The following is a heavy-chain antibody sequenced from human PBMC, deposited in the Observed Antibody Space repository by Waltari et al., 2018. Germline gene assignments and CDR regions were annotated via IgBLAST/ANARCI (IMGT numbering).Heavy chain of an antibody. J-gene: IGHJ3*02. CDR1: GYTFTGYY. CDR3: ARPLTGTTPYDAFDI. CDR2: INPNSGVT. V-gene: IGHV1-2*04. Sequence: QVQLVQSGAEVKEPGASVKVSCKASGYTFTGYYIHWVRQAPGRGLEWMGWINPNSGVTSLAQKFQGSVTMTRDTSISTAYMELRRLTSDDTAVYYCARPLTGTTPYDAFDIWGQGTKVTVSS. D-gene: IGHD1-7*01.